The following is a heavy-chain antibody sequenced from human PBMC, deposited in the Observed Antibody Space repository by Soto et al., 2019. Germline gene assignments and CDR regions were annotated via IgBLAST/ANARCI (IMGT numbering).Heavy chain of an antibody. Sequence: EVQLVESGGGLVQPGGSLRLSCAASGFTFSSYDMHWVRQATGKGLEWVSAIGIAGDTYYSASVKGRFTISRANAKNSLYLQMNSLRAGDTAVYHCARGFYYGMDVWGQGTTVTVSS. CDR1: GFTFSSYD. CDR3: ARGFYYGMDV. J-gene: IGHJ6*02. V-gene: IGHV3-13*01. CDR2: IGIAGDT.